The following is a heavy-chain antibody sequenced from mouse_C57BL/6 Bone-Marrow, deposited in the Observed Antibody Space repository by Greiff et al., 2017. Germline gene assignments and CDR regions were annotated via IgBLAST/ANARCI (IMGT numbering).Heavy chain of an antibody. J-gene: IGHJ3*01. CDR3: ARDEGDSSGDAD. Sequence: EVKLVASGGGLVKPGGSLKLSCAASGFNLSRYAMSWVRQTPEKRLEWVATISDGGCYTYYPANVQGRFTISRDNAKHDLYLQMSHLKSEDTAMYYCARDEGDSSGDADWGQGTLVTVSA. CDR2: ISDGGCYT. CDR1: GFNLSRYA. V-gene: IGHV5-4*01. D-gene: IGHD3-2*02.